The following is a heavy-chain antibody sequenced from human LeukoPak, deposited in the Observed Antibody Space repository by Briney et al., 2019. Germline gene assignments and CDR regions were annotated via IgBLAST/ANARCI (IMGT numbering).Heavy chain of an antibody. V-gene: IGHV4-4*07. CDR3: ARARITIFGVVIRGNYFDY. CDR1: GGSLITYY. D-gene: IGHD3-3*01. CDR2: VYTSGGT. J-gene: IGHJ4*02. Sequence: SETLSLTCTVSGGSLITYYWNWIRQPAGKGLEWIGRVYTSGGTNYNPSLKSRLTVSVDTSKNQFSLSLSSVTAADTAVYYCARARITIFGVVIRGNYFDYWGQGTLVTVSS.